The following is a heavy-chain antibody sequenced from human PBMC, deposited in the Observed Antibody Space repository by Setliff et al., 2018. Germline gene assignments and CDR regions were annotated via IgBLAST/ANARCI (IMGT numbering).Heavy chain of an antibody. CDR1: VYSISRDCH. CDR2: IYYSGNT. V-gene: IGHV4-38-2*01. J-gene: IGHJ4*02. Sequence: SETLSLTCAVSVYSISRDCHWGWIRQPPGKGLEWIGSIYYSGNTYYNASLKGRVTISGDTSKNQFSLKLTAVTAADTAIYYCARHRAVAGAYYFDFWGQGTPVTVSS. D-gene: IGHD6-19*01. CDR3: ARHRAVAGAYYFDF.